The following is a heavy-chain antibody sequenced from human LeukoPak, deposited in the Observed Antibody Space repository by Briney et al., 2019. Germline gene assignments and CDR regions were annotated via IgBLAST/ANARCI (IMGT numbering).Heavy chain of an antibody. J-gene: IGHJ4*02. V-gene: IGHV3-48*03. CDR1: TITFSNSE. Sequence: PGGSLRLSCAASTITFSNSEMNWVRQAPGRGLEWVSYISSGGSLTYYADSVKGRFTISRDNAKKSLYLQMNSLRAGDTAIYYCAKDLAYWGQGTLVTVSS. CDR2: ISSGGSLT. CDR3: AKDLAY.